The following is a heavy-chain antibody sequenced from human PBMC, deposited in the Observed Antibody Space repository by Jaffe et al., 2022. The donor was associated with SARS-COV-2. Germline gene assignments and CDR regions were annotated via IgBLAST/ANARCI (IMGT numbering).Heavy chain of an antibody. J-gene: IGHJ4*02. CDR2: IKSKTDGGTT. Sequence: EVQLVESGGGLVKPGGSLRLSCAASGFTFSNAWMSWVRQAPGKGLEWVGRIKSKTDGGTTDYAAPVKGRFTISRDDSKNTLYLQMNSLKTEDTAVYYCTTGPDYYDSSGYYYFDYWGQGTLVTVSS. V-gene: IGHV3-15*01. CDR1: GFTFSNAW. D-gene: IGHD3-22*01. CDR3: TTGPDYYDSSGYYYFDY.